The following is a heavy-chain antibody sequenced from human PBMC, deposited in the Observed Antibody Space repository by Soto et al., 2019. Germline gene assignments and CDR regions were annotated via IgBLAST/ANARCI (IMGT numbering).Heavy chain of an antibody. Sequence: GGSLRLSCVVSGFTFSSYDMNWVRQAPGKGLEWVSGISSSGGSTHYADSVKGRFTISRDNSKNTLYLQMDSLRAEDTAVYYCVKEPTATVTCDYWGQGTLVTLSS. CDR1: GFTFSSYD. J-gene: IGHJ4*02. CDR3: VKEPTATVTCDY. D-gene: IGHD4-17*01. CDR2: ISSSGGST. V-gene: IGHV3-23*01.